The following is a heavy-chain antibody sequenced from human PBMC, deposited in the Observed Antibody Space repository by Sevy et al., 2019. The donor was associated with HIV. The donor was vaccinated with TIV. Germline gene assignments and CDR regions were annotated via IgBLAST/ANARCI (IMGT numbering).Heavy chain of an antibody. CDR1: ADSSRSNNW. Sequence: SETLSLTCAVSADSSRSNNWWSWVRQPPGKGLEWIGEVSYSGTANYHPSLRSRVNMSLDKSKNQISLKLTSVTAADTAVYYCAREGTATSFDYWAQGNLVTVSS. CDR3: AREGTATSFDY. V-gene: IGHV4-4*02. J-gene: IGHJ4*02. D-gene: IGHD2-21*02. CDR2: VSYSGTA.